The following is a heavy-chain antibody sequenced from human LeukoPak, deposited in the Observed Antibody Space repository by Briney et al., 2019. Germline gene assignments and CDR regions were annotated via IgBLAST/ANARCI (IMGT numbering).Heavy chain of an antibody. J-gene: IGHJ6*04. CDR3: AELGITMIGGV. Sequence: TAGGSLRLSCAASGFTVSSNYMSWVRQAPGKGLEWVSYISSSGSTIYYADSVKGRFTISRDNAKNSLYLQMNSLRAEDTAVYYCAELGITMIGGVWGKGTTVTISS. D-gene: IGHD3-10*02. CDR1: GFTVSSNY. CDR2: ISSSGSTI. V-gene: IGHV3-11*04.